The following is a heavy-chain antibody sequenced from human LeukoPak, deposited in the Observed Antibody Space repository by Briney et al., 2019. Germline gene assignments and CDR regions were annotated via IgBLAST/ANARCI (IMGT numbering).Heavy chain of an antibody. CDR1: GFTFSSYG. V-gene: IGHV3-33*01. D-gene: IGHD4-17*01. Sequence: PGRSLRLSCAASGFTFSSYGMHWVRQAPGKGLEWVAVIWYDGSNKYYADSVKGRFTISRDNSKNTLYLQMNSVRAEDTAVYYCARGAEVDYGDYFDYWGQGTLVTVSS. CDR2: IWYDGSNK. CDR3: ARGAEVDYGDYFDY. J-gene: IGHJ4*02.